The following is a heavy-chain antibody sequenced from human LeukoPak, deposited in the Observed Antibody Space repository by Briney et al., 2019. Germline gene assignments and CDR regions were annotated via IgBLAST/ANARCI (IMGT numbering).Heavy chain of an antibody. Sequence: GGSLRLSCAASGFTFSESWMTWVRQVPGQGLEWVAHINHEGGGIQYVDSVKGRFTISRDNAKGSVYLQMNSLRAEDTVIYHCATYINWVAGDVWGQGTTVIVSS. D-gene: IGHD1-1*01. CDR2: INHEGGGI. V-gene: IGHV3-7*01. J-gene: IGHJ6*02. CDR3: ATYINWVAGDV. CDR1: GFTFSESW.